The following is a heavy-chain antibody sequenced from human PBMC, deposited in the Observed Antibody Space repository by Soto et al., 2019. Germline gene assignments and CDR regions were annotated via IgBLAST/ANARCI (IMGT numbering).Heavy chain of an antibody. J-gene: IGHJ4*02. CDR1: GFTFSSYG. D-gene: IGHD5-12*01. CDR3: AKDRGLGGYDYVPGPLFDY. CDR2: ISYDGSNK. Sequence: QVQLVESGGGVVQPGRSLRLSCAASGFTFSSYGMHWVRQAPGKGLEWVAVISYDGSNKYYADSVKGRFTISRDNSKNTLYLQMNSLRAEDTAVYYCAKDRGLGGYDYVPGPLFDYWGQGTLVTVSS. V-gene: IGHV3-30*18.